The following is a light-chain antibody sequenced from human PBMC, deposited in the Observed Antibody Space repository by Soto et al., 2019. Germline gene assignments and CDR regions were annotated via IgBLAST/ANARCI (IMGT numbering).Light chain of an antibody. V-gene: IGKV3-11*01. Sequence: PGERATLSCRASRSVDNYLAWYQQKPGQAPRLLIYDVSNRATGTPARFSGSGSGTDFTLSISSLEPEDFAVYYCQQRSNRPRFTFGPGTKVDIK. CDR3: QQRSNRPRFT. CDR2: DVS. J-gene: IGKJ3*01. CDR1: RSVDNY.